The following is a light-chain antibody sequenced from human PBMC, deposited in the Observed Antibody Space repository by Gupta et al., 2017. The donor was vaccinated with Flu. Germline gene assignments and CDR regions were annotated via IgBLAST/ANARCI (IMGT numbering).Light chain of an antibody. CDR1: QGIGND. CDR3: RQHSNYPRT. CDR2: AAT. Sequence: DIQMTQSPSFLSASVGGRVSITCRASQGIGNDLGWYQQKPGKAPQRLIYAATFLQSGVPSRFSGSKSGTEFTLRISNVQPEDSATYYCRQHSNYPRTFGGGTKVEIK. V-gene: IGKV1-17*02. J-gene: IGKJ4*01.